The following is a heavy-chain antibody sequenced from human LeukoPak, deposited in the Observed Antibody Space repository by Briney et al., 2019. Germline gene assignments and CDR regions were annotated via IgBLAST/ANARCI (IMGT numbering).Heavy chain of an antibody. Sequence: PSQTLSLTCTVSGGSISSPDFFWSWIRQPPGKGLEWIGYIYYSGSTYYNPSLKSRVTISVDTSKNQFSLKLSSVTAADTAVYYSARVLASMTTSQFDPWGQGTLVTVSS. CDR3: ARVLASMTTSQFDP. CDR1: GGSISSPDFF. J-gene: IGHJ5*02. CDR2: IYYSGST. V-gene: IGHV4-30-4*01. D-gene: IGHD4-17*01.